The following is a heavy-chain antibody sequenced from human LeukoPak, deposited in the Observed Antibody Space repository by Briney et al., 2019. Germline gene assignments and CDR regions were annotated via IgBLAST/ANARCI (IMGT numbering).Heavy chain of an antibody. J-gene: IGHJ4*02. CDR3: ATLWFGETSGGDY. D-gene: IGHD3-10*01. CDR2: INPSGGST. V-gene: IGHV1-46*01. CDR1: GYTFTSYY. Sequence: ASVKVSCKASGYTFTSYYMHWVRQAPGQGLEWMGIINPSGGSTSYAQKFQGRVTMTEDTSTDTAYMELSSLRSEDTAVYYCATLWFGETSGGDYWGQGTLVTVSS.